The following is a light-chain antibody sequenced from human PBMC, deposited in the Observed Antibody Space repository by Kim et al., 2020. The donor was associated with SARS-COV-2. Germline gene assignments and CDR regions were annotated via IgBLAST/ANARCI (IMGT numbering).Light chain of an antibody. Sequence: DIQMTQSPSSLSASVGDRVTITCRASQSNKNYLAWYQHKPGKVPKLLMYAASTLQSGVSSRFSGSGSGTDFILNISSLQPEDVATYYCQKYFSAPWTFGQGTKVDIK. CDR3: QKYFSAPWT. J-gene: IGKJ1*01. V-gene: IGKV1-27*01. CDR2: AAS. CDR1: QSNKNY.